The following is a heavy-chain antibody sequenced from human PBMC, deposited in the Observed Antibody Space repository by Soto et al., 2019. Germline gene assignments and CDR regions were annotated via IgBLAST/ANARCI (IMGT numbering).Heavy chain of an antibody. V-gene: IGHV4-39*01. J-gene: IGHJ6*02. CDR1: GDSVSSDIYY. D-gene: IGHD3-9*01. CDR2: IYYSGST. CDR3: AGRGTGIGPHYYGLDV. Sequence: QVLLQESGPGLVKASETLSLACTVSGDSVSSDIYYWDWIRQPPGRGLEWIGPIYYSGSTNYNPSLESRVTISIDTSKNQFSLELTSVTAADMAFYYCAGRGTGIGPHYYGLDVWGQGTAVTVSS.